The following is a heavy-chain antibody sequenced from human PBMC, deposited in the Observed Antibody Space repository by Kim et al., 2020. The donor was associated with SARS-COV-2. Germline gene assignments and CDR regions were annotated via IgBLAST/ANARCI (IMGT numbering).Heavy chain of an antibody. D-gene: IGHD3-10*01. CDR3: ARFVPYGSGSYFGKQTDY. CDR1: GYSFTSYW. J-gene: IGHJ4*02. Sequence: GESLKISCKGSGYSFTSYWISWVRQMPGKGLEWMGRIDPSDSYTNYSPSFQGHVTISADKSISTAYLQWSSLKASDTAMYYCARFVPYGSGSYFGKQTDYWGQGTLVTVSS. V-gene: IGHV5-10-1*01. CDR2: IDPSDSYT.